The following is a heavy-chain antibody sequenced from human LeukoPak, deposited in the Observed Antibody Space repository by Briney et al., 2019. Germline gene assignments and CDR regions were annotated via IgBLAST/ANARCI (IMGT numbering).Heavy chain of an antibody. CDR1: GYTFTSYD. CDR2: MNPNSGNT. J-gene: IGHJ6*02. V-gene: IGHV1-8*01. D-gene: IGHD6-19*01. CDR3: ARGTLYSSGSYYYYGMDV. Sequence: ASVKVSCKASGYTFTSYDINWVRQATGQGLEWMGWMNPNSGNTGYAQKFQGRVTMTRNTSISTAYMELSSLRSEGTAVYYCARGTLYSSGSYYYYGMDVWGQGTTVTVSS.